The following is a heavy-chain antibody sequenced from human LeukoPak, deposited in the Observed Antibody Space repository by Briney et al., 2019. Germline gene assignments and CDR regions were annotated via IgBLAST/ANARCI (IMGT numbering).Heavy chain of an antibody. CDR3: AKIPDYDFWNEVSSSFDS. V-gene: IGHV3-23*01. Sequence: GGSLRLSCSVSGFTFTDYGMRWVRQAPGKGLEWVSAINGGGPRTYYADSVKGRFTISRDNSNTTLYLQMNNLRPEDTAMYFCAKIPDYDFWNEVSSSFDSWGQGTLVTVSS. CDR2: INGGGPRT. CDR1: GFTFTDYG. J-gene: IGHJ4*02. D-gene: IGHD3-3*01.